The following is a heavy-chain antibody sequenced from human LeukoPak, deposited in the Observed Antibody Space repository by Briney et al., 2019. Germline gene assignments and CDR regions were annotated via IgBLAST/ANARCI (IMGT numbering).Heavy chain of an antibody. J-gene: IGHJ4*02. CDR3: AREITMYSSSRGLYY. Sequence: ASVKVSCKASGYTFTGYYIHWVRPAPGQGLEWMGWINPNSGGTNYAQKFQGRVTMTRDTSISTAYMELSRLRSDDTAVYYCAREITMYSSSRGLYYWGQGTLVTVSS. CDR2: INPNSGGT. D-gene: IGHD6-13*01. V-gene: IGHV1-2*02. CDR1: GYTFTGYY.